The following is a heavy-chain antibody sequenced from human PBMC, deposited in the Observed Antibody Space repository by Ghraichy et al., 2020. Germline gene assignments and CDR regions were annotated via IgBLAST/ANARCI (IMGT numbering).Heavy chain of an antibody. CDR2: INHSGST. V-gene: IGHV4-34*01. CDR3: AFRGYSYGPDY. J-gene: IGHJ4*02. CDR1: GGSFSGYY. D-gene: IGHD5-18*01. Sequence: SETLSLTCAVYGGSFSGYYWSWIRQPPGKGLEWIGEINHSGSTNYNPSLKSRVTISVDTSKNQFSLKLSSVTAADTAVYYCAFRGYSYGPDYWGQGTLVTVSS.